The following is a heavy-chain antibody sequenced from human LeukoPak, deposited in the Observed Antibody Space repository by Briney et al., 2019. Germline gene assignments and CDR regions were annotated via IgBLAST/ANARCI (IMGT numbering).Heavy chain of an antibody. CDR1: GFSLSSYW. Sequence: AGGSLRLSCAASGFSLSSYWMSWVRQAPGKGLEWVANIKQDGSEKYYVDSVKGRFTISRDNAKNSLYLQMNSLRAEDTAVYYCAREHRYSGSYYPRGIDYWGQGTLVTVSS. J-gene: IGHJ4*02. V-gene: IGHV3-7*01. D-gene: IGHD1-26*01. CDR2: IKQDGSEK. CDR3: AREHRYSGSYYPRGIDY.